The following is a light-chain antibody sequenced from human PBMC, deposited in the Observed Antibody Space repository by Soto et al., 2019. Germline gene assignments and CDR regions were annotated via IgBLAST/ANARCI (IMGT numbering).Light chain of an antibody. V-gene: IGLV2-23*01. CDR3: CSYAGSSTYV. CDR1: SSDVGSYNL. J-gene: IGLJ1*01. CDR2: EGS. Sequence: QSALTQPASVSGSPGQSITISCTGTSSDVGSYNLVSWYQQNPGKAPKVMIYEGSKRPSGVSNRFSGSKSGNTASLTISGLQAEDEADYYCCSYAGSSTYVFGTGTKLTV.